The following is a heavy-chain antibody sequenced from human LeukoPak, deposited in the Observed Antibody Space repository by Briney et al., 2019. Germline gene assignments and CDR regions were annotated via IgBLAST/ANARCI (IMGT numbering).Heavy chain of an antibody. J-gene: IGHJ4*02. D-gene: IGHD3-22*01. CDR3: ARSGIVVTPTPFDY. Sequence: SETLPLTCAVYGGSFSGYYWSWIRQPPGKGLEWIGEINHSGSTNYNPSLKSRVTISVDTSKNQFSLKLSSVTAADTAVYYCARSGIVVTPTPFDYWGQGTLVTVSS. CDR1: GGSFSGYY. V-gene: IGHV4-34*01. CDR2: INHSGST.